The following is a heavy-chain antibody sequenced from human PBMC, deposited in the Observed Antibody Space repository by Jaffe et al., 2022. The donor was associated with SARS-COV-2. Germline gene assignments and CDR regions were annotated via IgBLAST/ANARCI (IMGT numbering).Heavy chain of an antibody. CDR3: ARQGIDTSGWVVGWFDP. Sequence: EVQLVQSGAEVKKPGESLKMSCKGSGYTFLSYWIGWVRQMPGKGLEWMGSINPADSDTRYSPSFQGQVTISADKSISTAYLQWNSLQASDTAMYYCARQGIDTSGWVVGWFDPWGQGTLVTVSS. V-gene: IGHV5-51*01. J-gene: IGHJ5*02. CDR2: INPADSDT. CDR1: GYTFLSYW. D-gene: IGHD6-19*01.